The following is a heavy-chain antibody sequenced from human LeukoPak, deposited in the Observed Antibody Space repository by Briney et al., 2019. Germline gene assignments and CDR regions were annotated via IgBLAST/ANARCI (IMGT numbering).Heavy chain of an antibody. CDR2: ISAYNGNT. V-gene: IGHV1-18*01. CDR3: ARGGSRSRRGDDAFDI. Sequence: ALVKVSCKASGYTFTNYAMNWVRQAPGQGLEWMGWISAYNGNTELAQKFQGRVTLATDASTSTAYVELRSLTSDDTAVYFCARGGSRSRRGDDAFDIWGQGAMVTVSS. D-gene: IGHD3-10*01. CDR1: GYTFTNYA. J-gene: IGHJ3*02.